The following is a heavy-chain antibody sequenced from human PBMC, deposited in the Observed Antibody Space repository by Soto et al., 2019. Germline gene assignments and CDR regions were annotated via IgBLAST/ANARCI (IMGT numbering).Heavy chain of an antibody. CDR3: ARDRHYGSGRTSAFDI. Sequence: GGSLRLSCAASGFTFSSYDMHWVRQAPGKGLEWVAIIGYHGSNKYYADSVKGRFTISRDNSKNTLYLQMNSLTAEDTAVYYCARDRHYGSGRTSAFDIWGQGTMVTVSS. CDR1: GFTFSSYD. D-gene: IGHD3-10*01. CDR2: IGYHGSNK. J-gene: IGHJ3*02. V-gene: IGHV3-33*01.